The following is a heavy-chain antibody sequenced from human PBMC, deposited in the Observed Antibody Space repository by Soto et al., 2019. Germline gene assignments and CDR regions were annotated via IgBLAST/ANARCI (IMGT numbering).Heavy chain of an antibody. Sequence: SVKVSCKASGGTFSSYATSWVRQAPGQGLEWMGGIIPIFGTANYAQKFQGRVTITRDTSASTAYMELSSLRSEDTAVYYCARVSSGWYYAFDIWGQGTMVTVSS. V-gene: IGHV1-69*05. CDR2: IIPIFGTA. CDR1: GGTFSSYA. CDR3: ARVSSGWYYAFDI. J-gene: IGHJ3*02. D-gene: IGHD6-19*01.